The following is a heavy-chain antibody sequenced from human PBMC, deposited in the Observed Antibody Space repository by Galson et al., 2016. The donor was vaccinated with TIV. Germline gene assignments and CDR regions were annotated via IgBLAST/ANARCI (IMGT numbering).Heavy chain of an antibody. V-gene: IGHV3-23*01. D-gene: IGHD5-12*01. CDR2: ISAGGGRT. J-gene: IGHJ4*02. CDR3: AKDTSSAYSGYGYFDY. Sequence: SLRLSCAASGFTFSSFAVSWVRQAPGKGLEWVSGISAGGGRTNYADAVKGRFTISRDNSKNTLYLQMNSLRAEDTSVYYCAKDTSSAYSGYGYFDYWGQGTLVTVSA. CDR1: GFTFSSFA.